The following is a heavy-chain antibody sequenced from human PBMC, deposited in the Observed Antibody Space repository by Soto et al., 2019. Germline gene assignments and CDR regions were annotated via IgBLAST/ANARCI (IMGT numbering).Heavy chain of an antibody. J-gene: IGHJ5*02. V-gene: IGHV3-74*01. CDR1: GFPFSHYW. Sequence: QPGGCLRLSCAASGFPFSHYWMHWVRQTPGKGLVWVSRINPAGTITNYADSVEGRFTISRDNADSALFLQMNSLSAEDTAIYYCTSDTFGLRDTWGQGTLVTVSS. CDR2: INPAGTIT. D-gene: IGHD3-16*01. CDR3: TSDTFGLRDT.